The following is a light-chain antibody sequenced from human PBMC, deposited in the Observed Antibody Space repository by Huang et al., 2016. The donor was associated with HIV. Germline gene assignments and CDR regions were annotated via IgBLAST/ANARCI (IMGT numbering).Light chain of an antibody. J-gene: IGKJ4*01. CDR3: QQYAGSPQT. CDR1: QSLSDNS. V-gene: IGKV3-20*01. CDR2: GAF. Sequence: EIGLTQFPGTLSLSPGGRATLACRASQSLSDNSLAWYQQRPGQAPRLVIYGAFNRATGIPDRFSGSVSRTDFTLTISRLEPEDFAVYYCQQYAGSPQTFGGGTKVEIK.